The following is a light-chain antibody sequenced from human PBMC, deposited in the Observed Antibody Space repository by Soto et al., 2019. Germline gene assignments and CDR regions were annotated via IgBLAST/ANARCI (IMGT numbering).Light chain of an antibody. CDR2: EVT. CDR1: SSDVGGYNY. V-gene: IGLV2-14*01. Sequence: QSALTQPASVSGSPGQSITLSCTGTSSDVGGYNYVSWYQHHPGKAPKLMIYEVTNRPSGVSNRFSGSKSGNTASLTISGLQAEDEADYYGSSYTSSSTLVFGGGTQLTVL. CDR3: SSYTSSSTLV. J-gene: IGLJ2*01.